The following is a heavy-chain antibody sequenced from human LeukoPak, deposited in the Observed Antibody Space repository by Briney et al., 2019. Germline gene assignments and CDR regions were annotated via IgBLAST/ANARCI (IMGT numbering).Heavy chain of an antibody. D-gene: IGHD2-2*01. J-gene: IGHJ4*02. CDR3: ARDTFQPGLIDS. CDR1: GFTFSLYA. V-gene: IGHV3-48*04. Sequence: QPGGSLRLSCAASGFTFSLYAMNWVRQAPGKGLEWVSYINDESSDIHYAGSVRGRFTISRDDARQTLYLQLSSLRVEDTAVYYCARDTFQPGLIDSWGQGTLVTVSS. CDR2: INDESSDI.